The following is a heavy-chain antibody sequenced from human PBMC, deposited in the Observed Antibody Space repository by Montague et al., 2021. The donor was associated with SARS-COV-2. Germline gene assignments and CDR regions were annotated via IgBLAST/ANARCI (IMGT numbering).Heavy chain of an antibody. Sequence: SETLSLTCNVTGATTNTGTHYWGWIRQPPGKVLEWIGSVYYTGKTYYNPSLKSRVTVSVDTSNNYFSLILTSVTAADTAVYYCARILGTYYDFWSGERAIDAFDIWGQGTMVTVSS. CDR1: GATTNTGTHY. CDR2: VYYTGKT. CDR3: ARILGTYYDFWSGERAIDAFDI. D-gene: IGHD3-3*01. J-gene: IGHJ3*02. V-gene: IGHV4-39*01.